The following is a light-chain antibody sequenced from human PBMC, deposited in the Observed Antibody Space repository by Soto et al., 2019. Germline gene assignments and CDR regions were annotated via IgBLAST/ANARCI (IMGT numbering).Light chain of an antibody. CDR2: GAS. CDR1: QSVDNNY. Sequence: EIVLTQSPGTLSLSPGERATLSCRASQSVDNNYLAWYQQKPGQAPRLLIYGASSRATGIPDRFSGSGSGTDFTLTISRLEPEDFAVYYCQQYGSLPITFGQGTKVDIK. V-gene: IGKV3-20*01. J-gene: IGKJ1*01. CDR3: QQYGSLPIT.